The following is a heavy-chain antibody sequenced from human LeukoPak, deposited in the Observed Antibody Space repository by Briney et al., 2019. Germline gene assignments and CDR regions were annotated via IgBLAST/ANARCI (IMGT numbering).Heavy chain of an antibody. CDR1: GYTFTGYY. J-gene: IGHJ4*02. CDR3: ARGLYYYGSGSCYNDY. V-gene: IGHV1-2*02. D-gene: IGHD3-10*01. CDR2: INPNSGGT. Sequence: ASVKVSCKASGYTFTGYYMHWVRQAPGQGLEWMGWINPNSGGTNYAQKFQGRVTMTRDTSISTAYMELSRLRSDDTAVYYCARGLYYYGSGSCYNDYWGQGTLVTVSS.